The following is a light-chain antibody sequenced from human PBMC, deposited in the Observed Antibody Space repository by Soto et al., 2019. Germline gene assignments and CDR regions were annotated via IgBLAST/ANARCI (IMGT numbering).Light chain of an antibody. Sequence: QSVLTQPASVSGSPGPSITISCTGTSSDVGGYNYVSWYQQHPGKAPKLMIYDVSNRPSGVSNRFSGSKSGNTASLTISGLQAEDEADYYCSSYTSSSTYVFGTGTKVTV. V-gene: IGLV2-14*01. CDR2: DVS. CDR1: SSDVGGYNY. CDR3: SSYTSSSTYV. J-gene: IGLJ1*01.